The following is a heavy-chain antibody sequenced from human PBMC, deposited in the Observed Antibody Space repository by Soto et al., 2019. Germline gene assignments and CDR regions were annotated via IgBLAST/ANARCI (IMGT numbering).Heavy chain of an antibody. Sequence: SETLSLTCTVSGGSISSGDYYWSWIRQPPGKGLEWIGYIYYSGSTYYNPSLKSRVTISVDTSKNQFSLKLNSVTAADTAVYYCASRHSSPYFDYWGQGTLVTVSS. CDR3: ASRHSSPYFDY. D-gene: IGHD6-13*01. V-gene: IGHV4-30-4*01. J-gene: IGHJ4*02. CDR1: GGSISSGDYY. CDR2: IYYSGST.